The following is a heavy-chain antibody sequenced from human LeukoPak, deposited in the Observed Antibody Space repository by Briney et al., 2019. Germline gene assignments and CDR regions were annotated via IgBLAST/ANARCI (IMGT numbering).Heavy chain of an antibody. CDR1: GLSVSDAW. Sequence: GGSLRLSCAASGLSVSDAWMSWVRQAPGKGLEWVGRIKSKTAGGTTDYVASVKGRFTISRGDSKNTLYLQMNSLSTEDTAVYYCTGPPDWGQGTLVTVSS. CDR3: TGPPD. V-gene: IGHV3-15*01. J-gene: IGHJ4*02. CDR2: IKSKTAGGTT.